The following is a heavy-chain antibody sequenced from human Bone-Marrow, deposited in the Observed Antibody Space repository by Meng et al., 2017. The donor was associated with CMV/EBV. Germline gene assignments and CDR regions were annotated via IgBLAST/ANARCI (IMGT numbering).Heavy chain of an antibody. V-gene: IGHV3-30*04. D-gene: IGHD5-18*01. J-gene: IGHJ6*02. CDR3: AREVTQWAPDNYYYGMDV. Sequence: GESLKISCAASGFTFSSYAMHWVRQAPGKGLEWVAVISYDGSNKYYADSVKGRFTISRDNSKNTLYLQMNSLRAEDTAVYYCAREVTQWAPDNYYYGMDVWGQGTTVTVSS. CDR2: ISYDGSNK. CDR1: GFTFSSYA.